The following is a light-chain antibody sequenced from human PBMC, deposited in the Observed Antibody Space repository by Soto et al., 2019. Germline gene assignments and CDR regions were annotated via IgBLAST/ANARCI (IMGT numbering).Light chain of an antibody. Sequence: EIVLTQSTATLSLSPGERATLSCRASQSVSSYLAWYQQKPGQAPMLLIYEASNRATGIPARFSGSGSGTDFTLTISILEPEDFAVYSCQQRSNWPLYTFGQGTKLEIK. J-gene: IGKJ2*01. CDR3: QQRSNWPLYT. V-gene: IGKV3-11*01. CDR1: QSVSSY. CDR2: EAS.